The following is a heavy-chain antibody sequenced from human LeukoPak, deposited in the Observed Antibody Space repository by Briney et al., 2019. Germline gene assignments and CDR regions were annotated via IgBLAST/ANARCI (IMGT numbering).Heavy chain of an antibody. D-gene: IGHD5-24*01. CDR1: GFTFDDYT. CDR3: AKDLGWRWLQPLDY. CDR2: ISWNSDTI. V-gene: IGHV3-9*01. J-gene: IGHJ4*02. Sequence: GRSLRLSCAASGFTFDDYTMHWVRQAPGKGLEWVSGISWNSDTIAYADSVKGRFTISRDNAKNSLYLQMNSLRAEDTAVYYCAKDLGWRWLQPLDYWGQGTLVTVSS.